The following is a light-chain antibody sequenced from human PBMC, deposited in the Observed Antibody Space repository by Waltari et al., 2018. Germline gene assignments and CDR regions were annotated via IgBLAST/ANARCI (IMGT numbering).Light chain of an antibody. Sequence: EILMTQSPATLSVSPGEGATLSCRASQSVSSDLAWYQQTPGQAPRLLISAASTRASGIPARFSGSGSGTEFTLTISSLQSEDFAIYYCQQYNDWPRTFGQGTKVEIK. CDR2: AAS. CDR3: QQYNDWPRT. V-gene: IGKV3-15*01. J-gene: IGKJ1*01. CDR1: QSVSSD.